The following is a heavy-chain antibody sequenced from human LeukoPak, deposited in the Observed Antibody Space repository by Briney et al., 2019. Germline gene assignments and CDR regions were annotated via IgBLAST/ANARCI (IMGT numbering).Heavy chain of an antibody. CDR3: ARGPDYYDSSGLDY. CDR2: IYYSGST. CDR1: GGSVSSGSYY. D-gene: IGHD3-22*01. V-gene: IGHV4-61*01. Sequence: SETLSLTCTVSGGSVSSGSYYWSWIRQPPGKGLEWIGYIYYSGSTNYNPSLKSRVTISVDASKNQFSLKLSSVTAADTAVYYCARGPDYYDSSGLDYWGQGTLVTVSS. J-gene: IGHJ4*02.